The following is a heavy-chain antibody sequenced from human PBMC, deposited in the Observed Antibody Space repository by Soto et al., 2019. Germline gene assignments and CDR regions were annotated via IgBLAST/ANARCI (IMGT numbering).Heavy chain of an antibody. Sequence: QVQLVQSGAEVKKPWSSVKVSCKASGGTFSSYAISWVRQATGQGLEWMGGIIPIIGTANYAQKFQGRVTITADESTSTAYMELSSLRSEDTAVYYCARDMGPYGTDAFDIWGQGTMVTVSS. CDR1: GGTFSSYA. V-gene: IGHV1-69*01. D-gene: IGHD4-17*01. CDR2: IIPIIGTA. CDR3: ARDMGPYGTDAFDI. J-gene: IGHJ3*02.